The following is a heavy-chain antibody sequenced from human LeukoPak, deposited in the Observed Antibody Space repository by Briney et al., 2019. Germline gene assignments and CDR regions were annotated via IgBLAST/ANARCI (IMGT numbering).Heavy chain of an antibody. CDR2: INPNSGGT. D-gene: IGHD6-13*01. CDR1: GYTFTSYY. CDR3: ARDHRQQLPDYFDY. J-gene: IGHJ4*02. V-gene: IGHV1-2*02. Sequence: ASVKVSCKASGYTFTSYYMHWVRQAPGQGLEWMGWINPNSGGTNYAQKFQGRVTMTRDTSTSTAYMELSRLRSDDTAVYDCARDHRQQLPDYFDYWGQGTLVTVSS.